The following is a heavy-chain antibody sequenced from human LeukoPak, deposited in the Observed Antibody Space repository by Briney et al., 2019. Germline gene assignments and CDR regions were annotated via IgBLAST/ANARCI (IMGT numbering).Heavy chain of an antibody. Sequence: GGSLRLSCAASGFTFSSYGMSWVRQAPGKGLEWVSAISGNGGTTYYADSVKGRFAISRDNSKNTLYLQMNSLRAEDTAVYYCAKQLRYSSSWYCDYWGQGTLVTVSS. CDR1: GFTFSSYG. D-gene: IGHD6-13*01. CDR2: ISGNGGTT. CDR3: AKQLRYSSSWYCDY. V-gene: IGHV3-23*01. J-gene: IGHJ4*02.